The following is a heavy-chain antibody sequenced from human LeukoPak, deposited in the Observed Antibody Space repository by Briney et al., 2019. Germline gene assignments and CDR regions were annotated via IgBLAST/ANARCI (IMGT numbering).Heavy chain of an antibody. J-gene: IGHJ4*02. Sequence: GGSLRLSCAASGFTFSSYAMSWVRQAPGKGLEWVSGISASGGVTYSAESVRGRFTISRDNAKNSLYLQMNSLRAEDTAVYYCARVGRNYFDYWGQGTLVTVSS. CDR3: ARVGRNYFDY. CDR1: GFTFSSYA. D-gene: IGHD3-10*01. CDR2: ISASGGVT. V-gene: IGHV3-23*01.